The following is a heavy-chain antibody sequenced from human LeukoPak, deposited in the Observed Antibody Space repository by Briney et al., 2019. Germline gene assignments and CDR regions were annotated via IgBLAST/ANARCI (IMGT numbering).Heavy chain of an antibody. D-gene: IGHD3-10*01. V-gene: IGHV3-48*03. CDR3: ARKKTRGLDY. Sequence: GGSLRLSCAVSGFTFSIFEMNWVRQAPGKGLEWVSYISDSGSAVNYADSVKGRLTISRDNAKNSLYLQMNSLRVDDTAIYYCARKKTRGLDYWGQGTLVTVSS. CDR1: GFTFSIFE. J-gene: IGHJ4*02. CDR2: ISDSGSAV.